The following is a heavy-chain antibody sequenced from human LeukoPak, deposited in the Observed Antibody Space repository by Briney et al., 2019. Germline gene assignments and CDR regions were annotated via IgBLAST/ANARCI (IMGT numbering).Heavy chain of an antibody. J-gene: IGHJ5*02. CDR3: ARLHSSGYYGWFDP. V-gene: IGHV1-24*01. CDR1: GYTLTELS. D-gene: IGHD3-22*01. Sequence: ASVKVSCKVSGYTLTELSMHWVRQAPGKGLEWMGGFDPEDGETIYAQKFQGRVTITADESTSTAYMELSSLRSEDTAVYYCARLHSSGYYGWFDPWGQGTLVTVSS. CDR2: FDPEDGET.